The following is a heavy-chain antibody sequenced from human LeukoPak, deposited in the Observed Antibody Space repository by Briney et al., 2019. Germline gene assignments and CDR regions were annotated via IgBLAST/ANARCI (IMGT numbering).Heavy chain of an antibody. CDR2: FFYSGST. D-gene: IGHD3-9*01. J-gene: IGHJ4*02. CDR1: GGSISSNYY. Sequence: LETLSLTCTVSGGSISSNYYWGWIRQPPGKGLEWIVSFFYSGSTYYNPSLKSRVTISVDTSKNQFSLRLSSVTAADTAVYYCARARGRYIDFLDYWGQGTLITVSS. CDR3: ARARGRYIDFLDY. V-gene: IGHV4-39*02.